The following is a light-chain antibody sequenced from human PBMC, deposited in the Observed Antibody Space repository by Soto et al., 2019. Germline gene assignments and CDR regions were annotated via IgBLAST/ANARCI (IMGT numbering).Light chain of an antibody. Sequence: EIVLIQSPATLSLSPGERATLSCRASQSVGSYLAWYQHKPGQAPRLLISDASNRATGIPARFSGSGSGTEFTLTISSLQSEDFAVYYCQQYNNWPPFTFGPGTKVDI. CDR2: DAS. V-gene: IGKV3-15*01. CDR1: QSVGSY. J-gene: IGKJ3*01. CDR3: QQYNNWPPFT.